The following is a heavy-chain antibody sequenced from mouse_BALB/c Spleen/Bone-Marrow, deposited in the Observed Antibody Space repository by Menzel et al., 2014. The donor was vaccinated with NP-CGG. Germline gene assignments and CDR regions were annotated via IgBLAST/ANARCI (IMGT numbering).Heavy chain of an antibody. CDR3: TRSYYAKEGAWFAY. Sequence: QVQLQQSGAELVKPGASVKLSCKASGYTFTSYYMYWVKQRPGQGLEWIGGINPSNGGTNFNEKFESKATLTVDKSSSTAYMQLSSLTSEDSAVYYCTRSYYAKEGAWFAYWGQGTLVTVSA. V-gene: IGHV1S81*02. CDR2: INPSNGGT. CDR1: GYTFTSYY. D-gene: IGHD1-1*01. J-gene: IGHJ3*01.